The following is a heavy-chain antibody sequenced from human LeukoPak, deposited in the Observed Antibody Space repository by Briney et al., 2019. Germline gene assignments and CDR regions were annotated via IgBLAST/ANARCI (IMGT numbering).Heavy chain of an antibody. CDR3: SRSGYYQEYY. D-gene: IGHD3-22*01. CDR1: GGPISSGDYY. CDR2: IYYSGST. Sequence: PSETLSLTCTVSGGPISSGDYYWSWIRQPPGTGLEWIGYIYYSGSTYYNPSLKSRVTISVDTSKNQFSLKLSSVTAADTAVYYCSRSGYYQEYYWGQGTLVTVSS. J-gene: IGHJ4*02. V-gene: IGHV4-30-4*01.